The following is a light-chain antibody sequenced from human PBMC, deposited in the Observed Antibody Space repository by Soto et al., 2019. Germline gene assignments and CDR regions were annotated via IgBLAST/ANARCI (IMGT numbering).Light chain of an antibody. V-gene: IGKV3-11*01. Sequence: ESVLRQSPATLSLSPGERATLSCRASQSVSSYLAWYQQKPGQAPRLLIYDASNRATGIPARFNGSGSGTDFTLTINSLEPEDFAVYYCQQRSHWPQTFGQGTKVDIK. J-gene: IGKJ1*01. CDR1: QSVSSY. CDR2: DAS. CDR3: QQRSHWPQT.